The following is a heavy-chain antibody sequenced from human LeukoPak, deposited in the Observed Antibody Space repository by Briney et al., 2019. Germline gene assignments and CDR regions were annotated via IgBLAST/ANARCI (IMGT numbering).Heavy chain of an antibody. D-gene: IGHD1-26*01. Sequence: GGSLRLSCAASGFTFSSYWMHWVRQAPGKGLVWVSRINSDGSTTTYADSVKGRFTISRDNAKNTLYLQMNSLRAEDTAVYHCARVHSGSYVGFDSWGQGTLVTVSS. CDR3: ARVHSGSYVGFDS. CDR2: INSDGSTT. V-gene: IGHV3-74*01. J-gene: IGHJ5*01. CDR1: GFTFSSYW.